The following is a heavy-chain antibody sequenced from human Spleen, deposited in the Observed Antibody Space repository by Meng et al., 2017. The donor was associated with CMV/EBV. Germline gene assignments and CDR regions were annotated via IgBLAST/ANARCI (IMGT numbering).Heavy chain of an antibody. J-gene: IGHJ4*02. CDR3: ARGGNYYESSGYLAY. Sequence: VSGGSLSNSCWSWIRQPPGKGLEWIGEINHSGSTNYNPSLKSRVTISVDTSKNQFSLKLSSVTAADTAVYYCARGGNYYESSGYLAYWGQGTLVTVSS. V-gene: IGHV4-34*01. CDR2: INHSGST. D-gene: IGHD3-22*01. CDR1: GGSLSNSC.